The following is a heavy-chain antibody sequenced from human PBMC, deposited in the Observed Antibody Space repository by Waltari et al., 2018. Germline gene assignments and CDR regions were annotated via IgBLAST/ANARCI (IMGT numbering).Heavy chain of an antibody. CDR3: SSDGGPFHRY. D-gene: IGHD2-15*01. V-gene: IGHV3-15*01. J-gene: IGHJ4*02. Sequence: EVQLVDSGGGLVKPGGSLRLSCAASGFTFSYAWLSWVRQAPGKGLEGVGRIKNKMDGWATDYAAPVKGRFTISRDDSKNSLYLQMNSLKTEDTAVYYCSSDGGPFHRYWGKGTLVTVSS. CDR2: IKNKMDGWAT. CDR1: GFTFSYAW.